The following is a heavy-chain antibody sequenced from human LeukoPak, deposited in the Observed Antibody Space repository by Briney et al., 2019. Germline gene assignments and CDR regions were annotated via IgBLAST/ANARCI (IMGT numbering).Heavy chain of an antibody. D-gene: IGHD3-22*01. CDR3: AKIDYDSSAYRTFDY. CDR1: GFTFSSYT. J-gene: IGHJ4*02. CDR2: ISRTSRYI. Sequence: GGSLRLSCAASGFTFSSYTMNWVRQAPGKGLEWVSSISRTSRYIYYADSLKDRFTISRDNAKNSLYLQMNSLRAEDTAVYYCAKIDYDSSAYRTFDYWGQGTLVTVSS. V-gene: IGHV3-21*01.